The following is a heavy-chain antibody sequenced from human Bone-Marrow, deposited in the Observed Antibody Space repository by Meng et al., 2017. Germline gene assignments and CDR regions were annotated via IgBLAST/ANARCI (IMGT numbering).Heavy chain of an antibody. CDR3: AHRGGGDWFDP. CDR1: GFSLSTSGVG. V-gene: IGHV2-5*02. Sequence: QTPLKESGPPLVKPKQTLTLTCTFSGFSLSTSGVGVGWIRQPPGKALEWLALIYWDDDKRYSPSLKSRLTITKDTSKNQVVLTMTNMDPVDTATYYCAHRGGGDWFDPWGQGTLVTVSS. D-gene: IGHD2-15*01. CDR2: IYWDDDK. J-gene: IGHJ5*02.